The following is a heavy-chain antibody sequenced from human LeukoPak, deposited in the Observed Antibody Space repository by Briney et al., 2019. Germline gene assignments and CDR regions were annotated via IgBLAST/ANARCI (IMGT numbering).Heavy chain of an antibody. J-gene: IGHJ4*02. CDR1: GFTFSSYE. D-gene: IGHD6-13*01. Sequence: PGGSLRLSCAASGFTFSSYEMNWVRQAPGKGLEWISYISSSGSTIYYADSVKGRFTISRDNAKNSLYLQMNSLRAEDTAVYYCARDGYSRAGPVWGQGTLVTVSS. V-gene: IGHV3-48*03. CDR3: ARDGYSRAGPV. CDR2: ISSSGSTI.